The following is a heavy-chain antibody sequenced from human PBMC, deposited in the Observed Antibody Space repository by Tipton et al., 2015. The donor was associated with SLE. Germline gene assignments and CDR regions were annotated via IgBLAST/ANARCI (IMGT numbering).Heavy chain of an antibody. V-gene: IGHV3-30*04. CDR1: GFTFSSYT. D-gene: IGHD2-2*01. J-gene: IGHJ4*02. CDR2: ISYDGSNK. Sequence: SLRLSCAASGFTFSSYTMSWVRQAPGKGLEWVAVISYDGSNKYYADSVKGRFTISRDNSKNTLYLQMNSLRAEDTAVYYCARAANGVVVVPAAWGYFDYWGQGTLVTVSS. CDR3: ARAANGVVVVPAAWGYFDY.